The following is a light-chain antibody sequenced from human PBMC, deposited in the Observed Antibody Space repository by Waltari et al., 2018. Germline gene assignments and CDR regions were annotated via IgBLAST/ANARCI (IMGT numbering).Light chain of an antibody. V-gene: IGKV3-15*01. CDR1: QNISTH. J-gene: IGKJ3*01. CDR3: QQYNTWPS. Sequence: EIVMTQSPATLSVSPGERATLSCRASQNISTHLVWYQHNPGQAPRLLIYAASTRATGTPARFSGHGSGTEFTLTIISLQSEDFALYYCQQYNTWPSFGPGTKVDIK. CDR2: AAS.